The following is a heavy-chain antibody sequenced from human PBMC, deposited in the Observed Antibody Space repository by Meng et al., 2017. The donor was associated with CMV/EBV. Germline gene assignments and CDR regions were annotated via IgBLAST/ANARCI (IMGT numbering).Heavy chain of an antibody. CDR1: GFTFSSYA. Sequence: GESLKISCAASGFTFSSYAMHWVRQAPGKGLEWVAVISYDGSNKYYADSVKGRFTISRDNSKNTLYLQMNSLRAEDTAVYYCARDCIAVAGTSGSFDYWGQGTLVTVSS. V-gene: IGHV3-30*04. CDR3: ARDCIAVAGTSGSFDY. D-gene: IGHD6-19*01. CDR2: ISYDGSNK. J-gene: IGHJ4*02.